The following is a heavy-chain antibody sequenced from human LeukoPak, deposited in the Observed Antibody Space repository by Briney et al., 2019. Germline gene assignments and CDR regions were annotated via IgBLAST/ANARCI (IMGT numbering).Heavy chain of an antibody. Sequence: PSETLSLTCTVSGGSISSGGYYWSWIRQHPGEGLEWIGYIYYSGSTYYNPSLKSRVTISVDTSKNQFSLKLSSVTAADTAVYYCARLVTITMIRHRSEYFQHWGQGTLVTVSS. V-gene: IGHV4-31*03. J-gene: IGHJ1*01. D-gene: IGHD3-22*01. CDR2: IYYSGST. CDR3: ARLVTITMIRHRSEYFQH. CDR1: GGSISSGGYY.